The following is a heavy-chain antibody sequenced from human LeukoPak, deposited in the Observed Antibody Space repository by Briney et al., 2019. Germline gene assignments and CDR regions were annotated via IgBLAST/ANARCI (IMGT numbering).Heavy chain of an antibody. CDR2: ISSSSDYI. CDR3: ARAAGYGDYRCFDY. J-gene: IGHJ4*02. Sequence: GGSLRLSCAASGFTFSSDSMNWVRQAPGKGVEWVSSISSSSDYIYYADSVKGRFTISRDNAKNSLSLQMNSLRAEDTAVYYCARAAGYGDYRCFDYWGQGTLVTVSS. D-gene: IGHD4-17*01. V-gene: IGHV3-21*01. CDR1: GFTFSSDS.